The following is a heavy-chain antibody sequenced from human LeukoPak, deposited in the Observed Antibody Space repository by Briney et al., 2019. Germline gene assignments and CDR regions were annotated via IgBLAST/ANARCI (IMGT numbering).Heavy chain of an antibody. CDR1: GGTFSSYA. J-gene: IGHJ5*02. D-gene: IGHD2-2*01. Sequence: GASVKVSCKASGGTFSSYAISWVRQAPGQGLEWMGGIIPIFGTANYAQKFQGRVTITADESTSTAYMELSSLRSEDTAVYYCARDRGGPRYCSSTSCYRSWFDPWGQGTLVTVSS. CDR2: IIPIFGTA. V-gene: IGHV1-69*13. CDR3: ARDRGGPRYCSSTSCYRSWFDP.